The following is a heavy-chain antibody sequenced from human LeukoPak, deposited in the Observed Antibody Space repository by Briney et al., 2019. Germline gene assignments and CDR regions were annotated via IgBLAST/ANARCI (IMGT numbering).Heavy chain of an antibody. CDR2: ISAYNGNT. CDR1: GYTFTSYG. CDR3: ARVVYDILTGAGYYCYMDV. J-gene: IGHJ6*03. D-gene: IGHD3-9*01. Sequence: ASVKVSCKASGYTFTSYGISWVRQAPGQGLEWMGWISAYNGNTNYAQKLQGRVTITTDTSTSTAYMELRSLRSDDTAVYYCARVVYDILTGAGYYCYMDVWGKGTTVTVSS. V-gene: IGHV1-18*01.